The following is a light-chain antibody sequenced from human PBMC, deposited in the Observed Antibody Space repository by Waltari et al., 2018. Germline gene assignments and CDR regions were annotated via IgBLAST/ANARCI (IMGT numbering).Light chain of an antibody. J-gene: IGLJ2*01. CDR1: SSDVGAYNL. CDR2: EGT. CDR3: CSFAGSSTFV. V-gene: IGLV2-23*03. Sequence: QSALTQPASVSGSPGQSITISCTGISSDVGAYNLFSWYQQHPGKAPKLIIYEGTKRPSGVSNRFSGSQSGNTASLTISGLQAEDEADYSCCSFAGSSTFVFGGGTKLTVL.